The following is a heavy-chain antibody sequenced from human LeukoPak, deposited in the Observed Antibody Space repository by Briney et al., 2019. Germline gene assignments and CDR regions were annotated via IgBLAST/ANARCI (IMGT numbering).Heavy chain of an antibody. Sequence: ASVKVSCKASGYTFTGYYMHWVRQAPGQGLEWMGWINPNSGGTNYAQKFQGRVTMTRDTSISTAYMEPSRLRSDDTAVYYCARDRAVAGTFDYWGQGTLVTVSS. CDR2: INPNSGGT. V-gene: IGHV1-2*02. CDR3: ARDRAVAGTFDY. CDR1: GYTFTGYY. J-gene: IGHJ4*02. D-gene: IGHD6-19*01.